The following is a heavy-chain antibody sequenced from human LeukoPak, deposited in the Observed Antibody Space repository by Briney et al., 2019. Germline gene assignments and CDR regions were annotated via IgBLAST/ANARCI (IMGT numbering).Heavy chain of an antibody. J-gene: IGHJ5*02. V-gene: IGHV4-39*01. Sequence: SETLSLTCTVAGGSISSSSYYWGWIRQPPGKGLEWIGSIYYSGSTYYNPSLKSRVTISVDTSKNQFSLKLSSVTAADTAVYYCARRTLVVPAAQPYNWFDPWGQGTLVTVSS. CDR1: GGSISSSSYY. CDR3: ARRTLVVPAAQPYNWFDP. CDR2: IYYSGST. D-gene: IGHD2-2*01.